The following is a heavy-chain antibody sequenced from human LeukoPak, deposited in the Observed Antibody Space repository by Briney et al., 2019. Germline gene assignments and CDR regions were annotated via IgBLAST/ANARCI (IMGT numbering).Heavy chain of an antibody. V-gene: IGHV1-18*04. J-gene: IGHJ4*02. Sequence: ASVKVSCKASGYTFTSYGISWVRPAPGQGLEWMGWISAYNGNTNYAQKLQGRVTMTTDTSTSTAYMELRSLRSDDTAVYYCARDGDYYDSSGYYPFDYWGQGTLATVSS. CDR3: ARDGDYYDSSGYYPFDY. CDR2: ISAYNGNT. CDR1: GYTFTSYG. D-gene: IGHD3-22*01.